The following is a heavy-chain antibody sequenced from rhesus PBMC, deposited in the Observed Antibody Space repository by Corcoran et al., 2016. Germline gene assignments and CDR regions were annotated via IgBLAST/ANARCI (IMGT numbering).Heavy chain of an antibody. CDR1: GFTFSDYY. Sequence: EVQLVESGGGLVQPGGSLRLSCAASGFTFSDYYMYWVRQAPGKGLEWVGFIRSKAYGGTAEYAASVKGRFTISRDDSKSIAYLQMRSLKTEDTAVYYCTKDQYSFDYWGQGVLVTVSS. D-gene: IGHD2-15*01. V-gene: IGHV3-184*01. J-gene: IGHJ4*01. CDR2: IRSKAYGGTA. CDR3: TKDQYSFDY.